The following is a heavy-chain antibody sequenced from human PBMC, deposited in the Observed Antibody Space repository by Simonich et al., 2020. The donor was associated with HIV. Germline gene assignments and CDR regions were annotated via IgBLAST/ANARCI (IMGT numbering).Heavy chain of an antibody. CDR1: GGSFSDYY. D-gene: IGHD4-17*01. CDR2: INHSGSI. J-gene: IGHJ5*02. V-gene: IGHV4-34*02. CDR3: ARCLLSSTMTTRWFDP. Sequence: QVQLQQWGAGVLKPSETLSLTCAVYGGSFSDYYWSWIRQPPGKGLGWIGEINHSGSINYNPSLKSGVTMSVETSKNQFSLKLSSLTAADTAVDYCARCLLSSTMTTRWFDPWGQGTLVTVSS.